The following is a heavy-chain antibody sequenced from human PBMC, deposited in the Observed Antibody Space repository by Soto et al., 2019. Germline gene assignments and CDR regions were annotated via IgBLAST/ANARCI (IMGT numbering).Heavy chain of an antibody. V-gene: IGHV3-23*01. CDR3: AKDQEGGGDGYNFDY. D-gene: IGHD3-16*01. CDR2: ISGSGGST. J-gene: IGHJ4*02. Sequence: PGGSLRLSCAASGFTFSSYAMSWVRQAPGKGLEWVSAISGSGGSTYYADSVKGRFTISRDNSKNTLYLQMNSLRAEDTAVYYCAKDQEGGGDGYNFDYWGQGTLVTVSS. CDR1: GFTFSSYA.